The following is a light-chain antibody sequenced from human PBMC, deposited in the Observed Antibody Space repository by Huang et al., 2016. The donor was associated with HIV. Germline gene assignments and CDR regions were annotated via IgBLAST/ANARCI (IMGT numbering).Light chain of an antibody. CDR2: GAS. J-gene: IGKJ2*01. CDR3: QQYGSSPTT. V-gene: IGKV3-20*01. Sequence: EIVLTQSPGTLSLSPGDRATLSCRANQSVSSNYLDWYQHKPGQAPRLLLYGASSRATGIPDRFSGSGSGTEFIFTISRVEPEDSSVFYCQQYGSSPTTFGQGTKLEI. CDR1: QSVSSNY.